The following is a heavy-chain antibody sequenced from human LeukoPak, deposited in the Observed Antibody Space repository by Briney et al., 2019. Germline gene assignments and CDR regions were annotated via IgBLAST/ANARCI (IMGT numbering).Heavy chain of an antibody. V-gene: IGHV3-53*01. CDR1: GFTVSSTY. J-gene: IGHJ4*02. CDR2: LYSGGST. D-gene: IGHD1-26*01. Sequence: GGSLRLSCAASGFTVSSTYMSWVRQAPGKGLEWVSTLYSGGSTHYADSVKGRFTISRDNSKNTLYLQMNSLRAEDTAVYYCAKDTYSTSPYYFDYWGQGTLVTVSS. CDR3: AKDTYSTSPYYFDY.